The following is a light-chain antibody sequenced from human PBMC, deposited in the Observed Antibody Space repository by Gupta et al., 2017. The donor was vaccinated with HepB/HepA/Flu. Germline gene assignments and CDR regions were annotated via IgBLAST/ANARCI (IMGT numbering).Light chain of an antibody. CDR3: RQGLQSQIT. Sequence: DLVMTQSPLSLPVTPGEPASISCRSSQSLLHSNGYNYLDWHLQKPGQSPQLLIYLGSNRASGVPDRFSGRGSGTDFTLKISRVEAEDVGVYYCRQGLQSQITFGQGTRLEIK. CDR2: LGS. J-gene: IGKJ5*01. V-gene: IGKV2-28*01. CDR1: QSLLHSNGYNY.